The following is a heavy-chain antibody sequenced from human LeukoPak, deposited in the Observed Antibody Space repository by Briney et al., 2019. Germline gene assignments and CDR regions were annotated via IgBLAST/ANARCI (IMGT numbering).Heavy chain of an antibody. D-gene: IGHD2-2*02. J-gene: IGHJ4*02. CDR1: GFTFSSYG. V-gene: IGHV3-30*02. CDR2: IRYDGSNK. Sequence: GRSLRLSCAASGFTFSSYGMHWVRQAPGKGLEWVAFIRYDGSNKYYADSVKGRFTISRDNSKNTLYLQMNSLRAEDTAVYYCAKEIVVVPAAIWVGFDYWGQGTLSPSPQ. CDR3: AKEIVVVPAAIWVGFDY.